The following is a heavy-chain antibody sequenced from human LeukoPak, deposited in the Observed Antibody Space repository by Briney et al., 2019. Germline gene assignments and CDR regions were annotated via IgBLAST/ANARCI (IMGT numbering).Heavy chain of an antibody. Sequence: GGSLRLSCAASGFTFSHYAMRWVRQAPGKGLEWLSEIGGGGDGAYHADSVKGRFTISRDNSKNTLYLQMNSLRAEDTAVYYCTTSWPKVGEGDQWGQGTLVTVSS. CDR2: IGGGGDGA. J-gene: IGHJ4*02. CDR1: GFTFSHYA. D-gene: IGHD3-10*01. CDR3: TTSWPKVGEGDQ. V-gene: IGHV3-23*01.